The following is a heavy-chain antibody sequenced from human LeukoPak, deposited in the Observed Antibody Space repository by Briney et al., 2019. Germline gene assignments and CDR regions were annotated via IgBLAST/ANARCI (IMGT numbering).Heavy chain of an antibody. D-gene: IGHD3-10*01. CDR2: ISYDGSNK. V-gene: IGHV3-30*03. CDR3: ARDIWFGELYAY. Sequence: GGSLRLSCAASGFTFSSYGMHWVRQAPGKGLEWVAVISYDGSNKYYADSVKGRFTISRDNAKNSLYLQMNSLRAEDTAVYYCARDIWFGELYAYWGQGTLVTVSS. CDR1: GFTFSSYG. J-gene: IGHJ4*02.